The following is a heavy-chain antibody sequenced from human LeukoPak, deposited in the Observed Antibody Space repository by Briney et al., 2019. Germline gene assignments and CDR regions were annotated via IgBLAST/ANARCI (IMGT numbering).Heavy chain of an antibody. J-gene: IGHJ4*02. D-gene: IGHD3-9*01. CDR1: GGSVSSGSYY. CDR3: ARAAGPLTGYLG. CDR2: IYYSGST. Sequence: PSETLSLTCTVSGGSVSSGSYYWSWIRQPPGKGLEWIGYIYYSGSTNYNPSLKSRVTISVDTSKNQFSLKLSSVTAADTAVYYCARAAGPLTGYLGWGQGTLVTVSS. V-gene: IGHV4-61*01.